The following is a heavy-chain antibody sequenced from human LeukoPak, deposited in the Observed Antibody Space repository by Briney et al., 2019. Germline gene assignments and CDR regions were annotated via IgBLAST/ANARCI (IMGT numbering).Heavy chain of an antibody. CDR1: GGSVSSYY. CDR3: ARGYYDFSLDAFDI. J-gene: IGHJ3*02. V-gene: IGHV4-4*07. CDR2: IYTSGST. D-gene: IGHD3-3*01. Sequence: PSETLSLTCTVSGGSVSSYYWSWIRQPAGKGLEWIGRIYTSGSTNYNPSLKSRVTMSVDTSKNQFSLKLSSVTAADTAVYYCARGYYDFSLDAFDIWGQGTMVTVSS.